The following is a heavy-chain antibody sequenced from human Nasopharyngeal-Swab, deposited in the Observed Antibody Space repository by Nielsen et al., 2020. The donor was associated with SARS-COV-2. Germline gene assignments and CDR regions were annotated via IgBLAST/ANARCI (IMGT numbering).Heavy chain of an antibody. CDR2: IIPIFGTA. D-gene: IGHD3-3*01. Sequence: SVQVSCKASGGTFSSYAISWVRQAPGQGLEWMGGIIPIFGTANYAQKFQGRVTITADESTSTAYMELSSLRSEDTAVYYCARNVREITIFGVVTQDDYWGQGTLVTVSS. CDR1: GGTFSSYA. J-gene: IGHJ4*02. V-gene: IGHV1-69*13. CDR3: ARNVREITIFGVVTQDDY.